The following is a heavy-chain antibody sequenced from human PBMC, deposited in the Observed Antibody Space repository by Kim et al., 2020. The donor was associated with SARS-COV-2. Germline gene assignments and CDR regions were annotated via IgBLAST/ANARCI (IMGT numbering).Heavy chain of an antibody. V-gene: IGHV3-33*01. CDR2: IWYDGSNE. CDR1: GFTFSRNA. CDR3: ARGVAVAGTWSLYYFDY. D-gene: IGHD6-19*01. Sequence: GGSLRLSCAASGFTFSRNAMHWVRQAPGKGLEWVTVIWYDGSNEYYADSVKGRFTISRDNSKNTLYLQMNSLRVEDTATYYCARGVAVAGTWSLYYFDYWGQGDLVTVSS. J-gene: IGHJ4*02.